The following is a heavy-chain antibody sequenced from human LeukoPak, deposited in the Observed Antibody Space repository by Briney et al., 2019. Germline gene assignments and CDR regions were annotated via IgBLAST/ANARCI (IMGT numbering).Heavy chain of an antibody. CDR2: INPNSGGT. Sequence: ASVKVSCKASGYTFTGYYMHWVRHAPGQGLEWMGWINPNSGGTNYAQKFQGRVTMTRDTSISTAYMELSRLRSDDTAVYYCARARRYCSSTSCRSESYNWFDPWGQGTLVTVSS. J-gene: IGHJ5*02. CDR1: GYTFTGYY. CDR3: ARARRYCSSTSCRSESYNWFDP. D-gene: IGHD2-2*01. V-gene: IGHV1-2*02.